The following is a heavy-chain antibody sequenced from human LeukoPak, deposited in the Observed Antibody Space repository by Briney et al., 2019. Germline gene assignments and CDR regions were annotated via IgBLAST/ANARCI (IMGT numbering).Heavy chain of an antibody. Sequence: KTGESLQISCKGSGYSFTTYWIGWVRQLPGKGLEWMGIIYPGDSHTIYSPSFRGQVTMSADKSISTAYLQWSSLKASDTAMYYCARLLGSSSSSWASFDYWGQGTLVTVSS. CDR1: GYSFTTYW. V-gene: IGHV5-51*01. J-gene: IGHJ4*02. CDR2: IYPGDSHT. CDR3: ARLLGSSSSSWASFDY. D-gene: IGHD6-13*01.